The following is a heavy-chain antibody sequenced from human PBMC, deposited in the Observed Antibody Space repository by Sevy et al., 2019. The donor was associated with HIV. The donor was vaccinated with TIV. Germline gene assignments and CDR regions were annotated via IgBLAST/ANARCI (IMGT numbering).Heavy chain of an antibody. CDR3: AKAREYYSDNSGYLDY. D-gene: IGHD3-22*01. CDR2: FDPDDGET. Sequence: ASVKVSCKVSGYTLSELSMHWVRQPPGKGLEWMGRFDPDDGETNYAQRFQGRVTMTEDTSADTAYMELSSLRSEDTAMYYCAKAREYYSDNSGYLDYWGQGTPVTVSS. J-gene: IGHJ4*02. CDR1: GYTLSELS. V-gene: IGHV1-24*01.